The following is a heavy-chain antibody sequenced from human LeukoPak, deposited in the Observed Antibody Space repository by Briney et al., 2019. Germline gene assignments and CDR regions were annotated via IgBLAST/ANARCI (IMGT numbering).Heavy chain of an antibody. CDR1: GYSFTSYW. J-gene: IGHJ4*02. D-gene: IGHD6-13*01. Sequence: GESLKISYKGSGYSFTSYWIGWVRQMPGKGLEWMGIIYPGDSDTRYSPSFQGQVTISADKSISTAYLQWSSLKASDTAMYYCARLKHSSSWYGPFYCWGQGTLVTVSS. CDR2: IYPGDSDT. V-gene: IGHV5-51*01. CDR3: ARLKHSSSWYGPFYC.